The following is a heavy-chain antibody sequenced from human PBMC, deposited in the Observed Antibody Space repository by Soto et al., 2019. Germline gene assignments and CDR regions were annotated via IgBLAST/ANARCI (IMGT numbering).Heavy chain of an antibody. D-gene: IGHD5-12*01. J-gene: IGHJ4*02. CDR3: ARVSTTGWIWGFDY. CDR1: GDSISSSHW. CDR2: IYHSGST. Sequence: PSETLSLTCAVSGDSISSSHWWSWVRQPPEKGLEWIGEIYHSGSTNYNPSLKSRVTISVDMSKNQCSLNLNSVTAADTAVYYCARVSTTGWIWGFDYWGQGSLVTVSS. V-gene: IGHV4-4*02.